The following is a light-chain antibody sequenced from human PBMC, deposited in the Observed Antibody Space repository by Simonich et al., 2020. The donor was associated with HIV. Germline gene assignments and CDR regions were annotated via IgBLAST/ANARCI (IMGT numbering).Light chain of an antibody. J-gene: IGKJ3*01. CDR2: WAS. V-gene: IGKV4-1*01. Sequence: DIVMTQSPDSLAVALGEWATINCKSSPTLLSSPKNKNYLAWYQQKPGQPPKLRLSWASTRESEVPDRFRGSGSGTEFTLTISSLKAEDVALYYCQQYYSISPTFGPGTKVDIK. CDR3: QQYYSISPT. CDR1: PTLLSSPKNKNY.